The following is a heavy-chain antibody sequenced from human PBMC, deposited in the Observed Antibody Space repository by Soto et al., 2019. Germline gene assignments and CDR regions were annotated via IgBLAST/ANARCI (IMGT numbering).Heavy chain of an antibody. CDR3: ARGRGSGQSWFGYYYYGTDV. CDR1: GYTFTSYD. CDR2: MNPNSGNT. Sequence: QVQLVQSGAEVKEPGASVKVSCKASGYTFTSYDINWVRQATGQGLEWMGWMNPNSGNTGYAQKFQGRVTMTRNTSISTAYMELSSLRSEDTAVYYCARGRGSGQSWFGYYYYGTDVWGQGTTVTVSS. D-gene: IGHD6-19*01. V-gene: IGHV1-8*01. J-gene: IGHJ6*02.